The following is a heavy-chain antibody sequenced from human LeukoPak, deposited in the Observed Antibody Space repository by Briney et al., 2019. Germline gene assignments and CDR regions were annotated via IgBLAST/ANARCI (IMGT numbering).Heavy chain of an antibody. J-gene: IGHJ4*02. CDR1: GFTFSSYA. Sequence: AGGSLRLSCAAAGFTFSSYAMSWVRQAPGKGLKWVSAISGSGGSTYYADSVKGRFTISRDNPKNTLYLQMNSLRAEDTAVYYCAKMGLYYDFWSGYQFDYWGQGTLVTVSS. CDR3: AKMGLYYDFWSGYQFDY. V-gene: IGHV3-23*01. CDR2: ISGSGGST. D-gene: IGHD3-3*01.